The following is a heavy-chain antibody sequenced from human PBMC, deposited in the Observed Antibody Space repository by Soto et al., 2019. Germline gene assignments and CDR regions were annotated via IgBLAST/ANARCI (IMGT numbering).Heavy chain of an antibody. Sequence: QVQLQESGPGLVKPSETLSLTCTVPSGSIRTSYWTWIRQFPGKRLEWIAHIHNSGNTNSNPSLKGRVTISMDTSTNPTSLGLTSVTAADTAMYYCARLQYTVVTPIEMWGQGTMVTVSS. V-gene: IGHV4-59*01. D-gene: IGHD2-21*02. CDR3: ARLQYTVVTPIEM. CDR2: IHNSGNT. J-gene: IGHJ3*02. CDR1: SGSIRTSY.